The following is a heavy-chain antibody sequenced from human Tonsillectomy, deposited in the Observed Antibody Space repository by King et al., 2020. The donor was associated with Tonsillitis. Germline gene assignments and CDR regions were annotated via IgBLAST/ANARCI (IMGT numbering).Heavy chain of an antibody. CDR2: ISYDGSNK. Sequence: VQLVESGGGVVQPGRSLRLSCAASGFTFSSFDMHWVRQAPGKGLEWVAVISYDGSNKYYADSVKGRLTISRDNSKNTLYLQVNSLRAEDTAVYYCAEDLYYYDSSAYLDQWGQGTLVTVSS. J-gene: IGHJ4*02. V-gene: IGHV3-30*18. CDR1: GFTFSSFD. CDR3: AEDLYYYDSSAYLDQ. D-gene: IGHD3-22*01.